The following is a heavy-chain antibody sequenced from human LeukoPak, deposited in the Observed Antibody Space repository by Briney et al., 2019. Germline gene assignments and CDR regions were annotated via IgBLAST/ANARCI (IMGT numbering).Heavy chain of an antibody. Sequence: SVKVSCEASGGTFSSYAISWVRQAPGQGLEWMGGIIPIFGTANYAQKFQGRVTITADESTSTAYMELSSLRSEDTAVYYCARGPYSSSWYWWYYYYYMDVWGKGTTVTVSS. CDR2: IIPIFGTA. D-gene: IGHD6-13*01. J-gene: IGHJ6*03. CDR1: GGTFSSYA. V-gene: IGHV1-69*13. CDR3: ARGPYSSSWYWWYYYYYMDV.